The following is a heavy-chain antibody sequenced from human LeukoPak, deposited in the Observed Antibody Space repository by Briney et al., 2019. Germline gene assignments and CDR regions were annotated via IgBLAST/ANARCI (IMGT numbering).Heavy chain of an antibody. J-gene: IGHJ5*02. D-gene: IGHD6-19*01. V-gene: IGHV4-59*01. CDR2: IFYSGGT. CDR1: GGSINNDY. CDR3: ARDSSGLNWFDP. Sequence: PSETLSLTCTVSGGSINNDYWSWIRQPPGKGLEWIGYIFYSGGTNYNPSLKSRVTISVDTSKNQFSLKVSSVTAADTAVYYCARDSSGLNWFDPWGQGTLVTVSS.